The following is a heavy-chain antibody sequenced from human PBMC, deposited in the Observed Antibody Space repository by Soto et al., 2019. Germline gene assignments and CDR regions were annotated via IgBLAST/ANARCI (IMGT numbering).Heavy chain of an antibody. CDR2: ISSDGGST. V-gene: IGHV3-64D*08. Sequence: PGGSLRLSCSASGFTFSTYSMHWVRQAPGKGLEYVSSISSDGGSTHYADSVKGRITISRDNSKSTLYLQMSSLRAEDTAVYYCVKDGLSGYFNGGAFAIWGQGTMVTVSS. D-gene: IGHD5-12*01. CDR3: VKDGLSGYFNGGAFAI. J-gene: IGHJ3*02. CDR1: GFTFSTYS.